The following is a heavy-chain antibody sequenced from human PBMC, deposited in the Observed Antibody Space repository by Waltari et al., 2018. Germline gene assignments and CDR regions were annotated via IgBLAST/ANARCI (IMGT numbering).Heavy chain of an antibody. CDR2: INPNSGVT. D-gene: IGHD7-27*01. CDR1: GYTFSDYF. J-gene: IGHJ4*02. V-gene: IGHV1-2*02. CDR3: AAVIRPGRTLPWGY. Sequence: QVQLVQSGAEVKNPGASVKVSCKASGYTFSDYFINWVRQAPGQGLEWMGGINPNSGVTKYAQSFQGRVTMTRDTSINTVYMELSILRSDDTALYYCAAVIRPGRTLPWGYWGQGTLVTVSS.